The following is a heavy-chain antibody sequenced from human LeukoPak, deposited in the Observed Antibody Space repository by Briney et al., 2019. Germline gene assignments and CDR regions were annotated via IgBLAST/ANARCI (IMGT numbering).Heavy chain of an antibody. CDR1: GVSISSSSYY. Sequence: PSETLSLTCTVSGVSISSSSYYWGWIRQPPGKGLEWIGSIYYSGSTYYNPSLKSRVTISGDTSKNQFSLKLSSVTAADTAVYYCARDSRFGELAWDYWGQGTLVTVSS. CDR3: ARDSRFGELAWDY. V-gene: IGHV4-39*07. J-gene: IGHJ4*02. D-gene: IGHD3-10*01. CDR2: IYYSGST.